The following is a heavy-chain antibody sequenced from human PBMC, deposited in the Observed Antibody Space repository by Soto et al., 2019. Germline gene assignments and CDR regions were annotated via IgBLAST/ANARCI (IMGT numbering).Heavy chain of an antibody. Sequence: SETLSLTCTVSGGSISSGCYYWSWIRQHPGKALEWIGYIYYSGSTYYNPSLKSRVTISVDTSKNQFSLKLSSVTAADTAVYYCARGVDYYYYGMEVWGQGTTVTVSS. V-gene: IGHV4-31*03. CDR2: IYYSGST. J-gene: IGHJ6*02. CDR1: GGSISSGCYY. CDR3: ARGVDYYYYGMEV. D-gene: IGHD2-15*01.